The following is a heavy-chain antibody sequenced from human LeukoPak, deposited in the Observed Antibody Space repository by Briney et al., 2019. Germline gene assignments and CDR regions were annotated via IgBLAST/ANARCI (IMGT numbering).Heavy chain of an antibody. CDR2: ISGSGGST. CDR3: AKDIYGGYGGVDY. J-gene: IGHJ4*02. Sequence: PGRSLRLSRAASGFTFGSYAMSGVRQAPGKGLEWVSAISGSGGSTSYADSVKGRFTISRDTPKNTLSLQMNSLRAEDTAVYYCAKDIYGGYGGVDYWGQGTLVTVSS. CDR1: GFTFGSYA. V-gene: IGHV3-23*01. D-gene: IGHD4-23*01.